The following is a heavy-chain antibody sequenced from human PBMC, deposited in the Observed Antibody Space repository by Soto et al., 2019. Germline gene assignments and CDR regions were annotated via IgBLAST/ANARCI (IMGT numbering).Heavy chain of an antibody. J-gene: IGHJ5*02. CDR2: INPNSGGT. V-gene: IGHV1-2*04. D-gene: IGHD6-6*01. CDR3: ARASGSSSDWFDP. Sequence: ASVKVSCKASGYTFTGYYMHWVRQAPGQGLEWMGWINPNSGGTNYAQKFQGWVTMTRDTSISTAYMELSRLRSDDTAVYYCARASGSSSDWFDPWGQGTLVTVSS. CDR1: GYTFTGYY.